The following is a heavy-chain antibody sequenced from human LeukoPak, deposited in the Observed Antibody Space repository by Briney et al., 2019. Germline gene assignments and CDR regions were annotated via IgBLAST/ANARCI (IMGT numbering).Heavy chain of an antibody. D-gene: IGHD1-26*01. Sequence: GASVKVSCKASGYTFTSYDINWVRQATGQGLEWMGWMNPNSGNTGYAQKFQGRVTMTRNTSISTAYMELSSLRSEDTAVYYCARVTRISGSYGYWGRGTLVTVSS. CDR1: GYTFTSYD. V-gene: IGHV1-8*01. CDR2: MNPNSGNT. J-gene: IGHJ4*02. CDR3: ARVTRISGSYGY.